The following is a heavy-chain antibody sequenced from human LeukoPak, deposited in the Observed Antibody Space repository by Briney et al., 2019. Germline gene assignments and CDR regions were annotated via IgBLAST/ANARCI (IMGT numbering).Heavy chain of an antibody. Sequence: QPGGSPRLSCAASGFTFSIYEMNWVRQAPGKGLEWVARISSDGSTKYYAGSVKGRFTISRDNSKNTLYLQMNSLRPEDTAVYFCARPQFRSNWYEGVDYWGQGNLVTVSS. CDR3: ARPQFRSNWYEGVDY. V-gene: IGHV3-30-3*01. D-gene: IGHD1-1*01. CDR1: GFTFSIYE. CDR2: ISSDGSTK. J-gene: IGHJ4*02.